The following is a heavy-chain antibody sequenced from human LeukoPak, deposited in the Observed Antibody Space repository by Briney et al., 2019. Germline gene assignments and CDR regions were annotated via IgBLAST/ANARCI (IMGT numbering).Heavy chain of an antibody. CDR2: ISAYNGNT. CDR3: ARRFDYYDSSGYYYYGGMDV. D-gene: IGHD3-22*01. J-gene: IGHJ6*02. CDR1: GYTFTSYG. Sequence: GASVKVSCKASGYTFTSYGISWVRQAPGQGLEWMGWISAYNGNTNYAQKLQGRVTMTTDTSTSTAYMELRSLRSDDTAVYYCARRFDYYDSSGYYYYGGMDVWGQGTTVTVSS. V-gene: IGHV1-18*01.